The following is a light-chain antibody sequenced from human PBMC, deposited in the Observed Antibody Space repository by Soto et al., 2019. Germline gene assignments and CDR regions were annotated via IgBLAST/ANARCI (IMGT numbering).Light chain of an antibody. Sequence: DIAMTQSPDSLVVSLGERATINCKSGRTVLSTADNQNFLAWYQQRPGQPPKLLIYDASTRAPGVPDRFIGSGSATEFTLTVAGLQPEDVAVYYCHQYYGSPYSCGQGTRLEI. V-gene: IGKV4-1*01. J-gene: IGKJ2*01. CDR1: RTVLSTADNQNF. CDR2: DAS. CDR3: HQYYGSPYS.